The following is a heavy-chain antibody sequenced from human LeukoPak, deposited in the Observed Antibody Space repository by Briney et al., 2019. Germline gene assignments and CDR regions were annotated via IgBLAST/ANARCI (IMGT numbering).Heavy chain of an antibody. J-gene: IGHJ4*02. V-gene: IGHV4-59*11. CDR1: GGSISNHY. CDR2: IYYSGST. CDR3: ASRPGYDSSGYLDY. Sequence: PSETLSLTXTVSGGSISNHYWSWIRQPPGKGLEWIGYIYYSGSTNYNPSLKSRVTISVDTSKNQFSLKLSSVTAADTAVYYCASRPGYDSSGYLDYWGQGTLVTVSS. D-gene: IGHD3-22*01.